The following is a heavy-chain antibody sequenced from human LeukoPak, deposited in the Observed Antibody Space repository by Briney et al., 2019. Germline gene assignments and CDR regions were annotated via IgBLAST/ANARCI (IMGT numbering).Heavy chain of an antibody. CDR1: EFTFSSYA. Sequence: GGSLRLSCAASEFTFSSYAMYWVRQAPGKGLEWVAVISYDGSNKYYADSVKGRFTISRDNSKNTLYLQMNSLKTEDTAVYYCAREIVVAGTSAWFDPWGQGTLVTVSS. D-gene: IGHD6-19*01. CDR2: ISYDGSNK. V-gene: IGHV3-30-3*01. J-gene: IGHJ5*02. CDR3: AREIVVAGTSAWFDP.